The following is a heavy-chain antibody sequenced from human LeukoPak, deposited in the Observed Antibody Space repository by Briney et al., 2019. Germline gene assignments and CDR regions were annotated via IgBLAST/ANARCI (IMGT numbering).Heavy chain of an antibody. CDR2: ISSSSSTI. D-gene: IGHD1-7*01. CDR3: ARDEPGGYNWNYDY. V-gene: IGHV3-48*01. CDR1: GFTFSSYS. J-gene: IGHJ4*02. Sequence: GGSLRLSCAASGFTFSSYSMNWVRQAPGKGLEWVSYISSSSSTIYYADSVKGRFTISRDNAKNSLYLQINSLRAEDTAVYYCARDEPGGYNWNYDYWGQGTLVTVSS.